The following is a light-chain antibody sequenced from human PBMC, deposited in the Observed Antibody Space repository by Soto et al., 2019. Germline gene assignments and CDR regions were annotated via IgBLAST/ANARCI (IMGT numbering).Light chain of an antibody. Sequence: QSALTQPPSASGSPGQSVTISCTGSSSDVGGYNYVSWYQQHPGKAPKLIIFDVSERPSGVPDRFSGAKSGNTAFLTVSGLQAEDEGDYYCSSYAGSNNFVVVGGGTQLTVL. V-gene: IGLV2-8*01. CDR2: DVS. CDR1: SSDVGGYNY. J-gene: IGLJ2*01. CDR3: SSYAGSNNFVV.